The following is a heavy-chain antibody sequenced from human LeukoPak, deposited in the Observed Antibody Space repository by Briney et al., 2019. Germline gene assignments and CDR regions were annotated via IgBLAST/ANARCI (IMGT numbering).Heavy chain of an antibody. D-gene: IGHD3-22*01. V-gene: IGHV3-21*01. Sequence: GGSLRLSCAASGFTFSSYSMNWVRQAPGKGLEWVSSISSSSSYIYYADSVKGRFTISRDNAKNSLYLQMNSLRAEDTAVYYCARAHYYDSSGYSDAFDIWGQGTMVTVSS. J-gene: IGHJ3*02. CDR2: ISSSSSYI. CDR3: ARAHYYDSSGYSDAFDI. CDR1: GFTFSSYS.